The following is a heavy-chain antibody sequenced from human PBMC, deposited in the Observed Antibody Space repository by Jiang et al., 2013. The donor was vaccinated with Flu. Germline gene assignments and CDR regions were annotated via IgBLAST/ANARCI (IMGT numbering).Heavy chain of an antibody. CDR2: IWYDGSNK. CDR1: GFTFSSYG. CDR3: ANILRGVTTSDY. J-gene: IGHJ4*02. V-gene: IGHV3-33*03. D-gene: IGHD4-17*01. Sequence: VQLVESGGGVVQPGRSLRLSCAASGFTFSSYGMHWVRQAPGKGLEWVAVIWYDGSNKYYADSVKGRFTISRDNAKNSLYLQMNSLRAEDTAVYYCANILRGVTTSDYWGQGTLVTVSS.